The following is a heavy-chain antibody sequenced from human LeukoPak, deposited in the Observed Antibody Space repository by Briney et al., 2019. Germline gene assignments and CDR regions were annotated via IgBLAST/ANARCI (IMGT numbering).Heavy chain of an antibody. J-gene: IGHJ4*02. CDR1: GYTFTSYG. Sequence: GASVKVSCKTSGYTFTSYGISWVRQAPGQGLEWMGWISAYNGNTNYAQKVQGRVTMTTDTSTSTAYMELRSLRSDDTAVYYCARDGRPGWNYAIDYWGQGTQVTVSS. CDR3: ARDGRPGWNYAIDY. D-gene: IGHD1-7*01. V-gene: IGHV1-18*01. CDR2: ISAYNGNT.